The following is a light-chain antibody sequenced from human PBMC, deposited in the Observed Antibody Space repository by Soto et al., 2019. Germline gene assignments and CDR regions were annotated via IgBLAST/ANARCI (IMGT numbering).Light chain of an antibody. CDR3: QQRSNWPT. V-gene: IGKV3-11*01. CDR2: DAS. J-gene: IGKJ4*01. Sequence: EIVLTQSPATLSLSPGGRATLSCRASQSVSSYLAWYQQKPGQAPRLLIYDASNRATGIPARFSGSGSGTDFTLTISSLEPEDLAVYYCQQRSNWPTFGGGTKVDIK. CDR1: QSVSSY.